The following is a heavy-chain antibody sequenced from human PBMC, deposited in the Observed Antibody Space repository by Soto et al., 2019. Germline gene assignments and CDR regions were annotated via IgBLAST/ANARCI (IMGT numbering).Heavy chain of an antibody. D-gene: IGHD3-10*01. V-gene: IGHV1-2*02. CDR3: ARISIWFGAANGFDP. J-gene: IGHJ5*02. Sequence: VASVKVSCKASGYTFTGYYMHWVRQAPGQGLEWMGWINPNSGGTNYAQKFQGRVTMTRDTSISTAYMELSRLRSDDTAVYYCARISIWFGAANGFDPWGQGTLVTVSS. CDR1: GYTFTGYY. CDR2: INPNSGGT.